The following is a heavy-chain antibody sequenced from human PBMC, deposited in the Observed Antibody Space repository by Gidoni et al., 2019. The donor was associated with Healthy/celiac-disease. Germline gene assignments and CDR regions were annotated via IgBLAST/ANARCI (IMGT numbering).Heavy chain of an antibody. CDR3: ARESNYYYYYMDV. Sequence: QVQLVESGGGVVQPGRSLRLSCAASGFTFSSYGMHWVRQAPGKGLEWVAVIWYDGSNKYYADSVKGRFTISRDNSKNTLYLQMNSLRAEDTAVYYCARESNYYYYYMDVWGKGTTVTVSS. CDR1: GFTFSSYG. J-gene: IGHJ6*03. V-gene: IGHV3-33*01. CDR2: IWYDGSNK.